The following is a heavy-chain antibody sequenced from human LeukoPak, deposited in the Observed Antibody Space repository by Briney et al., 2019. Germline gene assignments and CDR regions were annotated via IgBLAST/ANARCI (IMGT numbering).Heavy chain of an antibody. J-gene: IGHJ3*02. V-gene: IGHV4-59*12. Sequence: SETLSLTCSVSGGSMSPYYWNWIRQPPGKGLEWIGYQYYSGATDYNPSLKSRVTFSVDTSKNLFSLKLDSVTAADTAVYYCSRGGFYGSGVDAFDIWGQGTMVTVSS. CDR3: SRGGFYGSGVDAFDI. D-gene: IGHD3-10*01. CDR1: GGSMSPYY. CDR2: QYYSGAT.